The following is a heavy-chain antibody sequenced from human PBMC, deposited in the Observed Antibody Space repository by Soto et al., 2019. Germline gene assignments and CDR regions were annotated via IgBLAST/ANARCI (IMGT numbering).Heavy chain of an antibody. D-gene: IGHD2-15*01. Sequence: EVQLVESGGGLVQPGGSLRLSCAASGFSFSSYWMSWVRQAPGRGLEWVANINQDGSDKYYVDSMKGRFTISRDNAKNSLYLQMNSLRAEDTAVYYCARGYCRGGSCYGAGFDYWGPGTLVTVSS. J-gene: IGHJ4*02. V-gene: IGHV3-7*01. CDR1: GFSFSSYW. CDR3: ARGYCRGGSCYGAGFDY. CDR2: INQDGSDK.